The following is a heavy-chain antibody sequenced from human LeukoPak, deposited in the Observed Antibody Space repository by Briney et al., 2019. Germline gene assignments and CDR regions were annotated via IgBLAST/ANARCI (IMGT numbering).Heavy chain of an antibody. V-gene: IGHV3-21*01. Sequence: GGSLRLSCAASGFTFSSYSMNWVRQAPGKGLEWVSSISSSSSYIYYADSVKGRFTISRDNAKNSLYLQMNSLRAEDTAVYYCAREGADNNSDYWGQGTLVTVSS. J-gene: IGHJ4*02. D-gene: IGHD1-14*01. CDR3: AREGADNNSDY. CDR2: ISSSSSYI. CDR1: GFTFSSYS.